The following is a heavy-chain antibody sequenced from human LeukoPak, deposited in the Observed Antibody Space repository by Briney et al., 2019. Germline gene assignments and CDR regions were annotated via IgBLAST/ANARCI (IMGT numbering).Heavy chain of an antibody. J-gene: IGHJ4*02. CDR1: GFTFSSYA. CDR2: ISDTGSNT. D-gene: IGHD4-17*01. Sequence: PGGSLRLSCAASGFTFSSYAMSWVRQAPGKGLEWVSAISDTGSNTYSADSVKGRFTISRDNSKNTLYMEMNSLRAEDTAVYYCAKRIGSDYGNFDYWGQGTLVTVSS. V-gene: IGHV3-23*01. CDR3: AKRIGSDYGNFDY.